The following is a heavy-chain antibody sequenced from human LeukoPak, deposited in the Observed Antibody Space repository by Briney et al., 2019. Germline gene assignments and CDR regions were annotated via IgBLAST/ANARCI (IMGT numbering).Heavy chain of an antibody. D-gene: IGHD6-6*01. CDR3: AGYIAARPFDY. CDR1: GGTFRSYT. CDR2: IIPVLGIA. J-gene: IGHJ4*02. V-gene: IGHV1-69*02. Sequence: SVKVSCKASGGTFRSYTISWVRQAPGQGLEWMGRIIPVLGIANYAQTFRGRVTITADKSTNTAYMELSRLRSEDTAVYYCAGYIAARPFDYWGQGTLVTVSS.